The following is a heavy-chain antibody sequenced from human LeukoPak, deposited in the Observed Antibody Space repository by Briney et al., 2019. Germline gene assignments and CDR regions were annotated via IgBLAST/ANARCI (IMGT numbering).Heavy chain of an antibody. Sequence: VASVKVSCKASGYTFTGYYMHWVRQAPGQGLEWMGWINPNSGGTNYAQKFQGRVTMTRDTSISTAYMELSRLRSDDTAVYYCARGRDYDFWSGYYAYDYWGQGTLVTVSS. J-gene: IGHJ4*02. CDR2: INPNSGGT. CDR1: GYTFTGYY. D-gene: IGHD3-3*01. V-gene: IGHV1-2*02. CDR3: ARGRDYDFWSGYYAYDY.